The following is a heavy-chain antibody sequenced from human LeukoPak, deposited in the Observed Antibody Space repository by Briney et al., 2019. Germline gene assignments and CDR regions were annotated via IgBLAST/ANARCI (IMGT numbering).Heavy chain of an antibody. V-gene: IGHV3-64D*06. J-gene: IGHJ3*01. Sequence: GGSLRLSCSASGFPFNTYAIHWVRQAPGKGLEYVAGISSNGDNTDFADSAKGRFTISRDNSKSTLFLQMNSLRAEDTPVYFCTRDSALLGVAFDLWGQGTVVTVSS. D-gene: IGHD2-15*01. CDR2: ISSNGDNT. CDR1: GFPFNTYA. CDR3: TRDSALLGVAFDL.